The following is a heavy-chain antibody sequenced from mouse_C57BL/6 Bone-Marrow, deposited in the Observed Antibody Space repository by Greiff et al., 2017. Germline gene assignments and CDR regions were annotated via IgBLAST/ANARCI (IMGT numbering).Heavy chain of an antibody. D-gene: IGHD1-1*01. CDR1: GYTFTSYW. Sequence: QVQLQQPGAELVMPGASVKLSCKASGYTFTSYWMHWVQQRPGQGLEWIGEIDPSDSYTNYNQKVKGKSTLTVDKSSSTAYMQLSSLTSEDSAVYYCASEGGYYGSSLAYWGQGTLVPVSA. CDR2: IDPSDSYT. V-gene: IGHV1-69*01. CDR3: ASEGGYYGSSLAY. J-gene: IGHJ3*01.